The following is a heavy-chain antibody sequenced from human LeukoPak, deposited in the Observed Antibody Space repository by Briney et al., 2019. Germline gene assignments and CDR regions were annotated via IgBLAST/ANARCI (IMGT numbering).Heavy chain of an antibody. Sequence: ASVKVSCKASGHTFTSYAMHWVRQAPGQRLEWMGWINAGNGNTKYPQKFQGRVTLTRDTSTSTVYMELSSLRSEDTAVYYCARDVGQLARYFDLWGRGTLVTVSS. CDR1: GHTFTSYA. CDR3: ARDVGQLARYFDL. J-gene: IGHJ2*01. CDR2: INAGNGNT. V-gene: IGHV1-3*01. D-gene: IGHD6-6*01.